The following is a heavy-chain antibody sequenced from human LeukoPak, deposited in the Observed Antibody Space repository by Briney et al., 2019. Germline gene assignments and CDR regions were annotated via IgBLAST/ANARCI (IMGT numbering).Heavy chain of an antibody. J-gene: IGHJ4*02. CDR3: ARGRVHDY. Sequence: SETLSLTCAVYGGSFSGYYWSWIRQPPGKGLEWVGEINHSGSTNYNPSLKSRVTIPVDTSKNQFSLKLSSVTAADTAVYYCARGRVHDYWGQGTLVTVSS. CDR1: GGSFSGYY. V-gene: IGHV4-34*01. CDR2: INHSGST.